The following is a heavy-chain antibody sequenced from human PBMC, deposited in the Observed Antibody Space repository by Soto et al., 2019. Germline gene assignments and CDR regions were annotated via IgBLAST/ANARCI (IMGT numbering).Heavy chain of an antibody. CDR3: AREYSSSALIDY. CDR1: GGSISSYY. CDR2: IYYSGST. Sequence: SETLSLTCTVSGGSISSYYWSWIRQPPGKGLEWIGYIYYSGSTNYNPSLKSRVTISVDTSKNQFSLKLSSVTAADTAVYYCAREYSSSALIDYWGQGTLVTVSS. D-gene: IGHD6-6*01. J-gene: IGHJ4*02. V-gene: IGHV4-59*01.